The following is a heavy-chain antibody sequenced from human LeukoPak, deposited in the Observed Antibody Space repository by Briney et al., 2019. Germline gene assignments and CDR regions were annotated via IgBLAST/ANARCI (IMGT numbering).Heavy chain of an antibody. Sequence: GGSLRLSCAASGFTFSSYAMSWVRQAPGKGLEWVSAISGSSGSTYYADSVKGRFTISRDNSKKTLYLQMNSLRAEDTAVYYCAKAVPTIAARLCWFDPWGQGTLVTVSS. J-gene: IGHJ5*02. V-gene: IGHV3-23*01. CDR2: ISGSSGST. CDR1: GFTFSSYA. CDR3: AKAVPTIAARLCWFDP. D-gene: IGHD6-6*01.